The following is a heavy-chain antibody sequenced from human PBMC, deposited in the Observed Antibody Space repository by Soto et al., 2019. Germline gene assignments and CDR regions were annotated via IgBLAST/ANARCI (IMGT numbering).Heavy chain of an antibody. D-gene: IGHD6-19*01. CDR2: IYPGDSDT. J-gene: IGHJ3*02. CDR3: ARQAPVGYSSGWYDAFDI. V-gene: IGHV5-51*01. CDR1: GYSFTSDW. Sequence: GEALKISCKGSGYSFTSDWIGWVRQMRGKGLEWMGIIYPGDSDTRYSPSFQGQVTISADKSISTAYLQWSSLKASDTAMYYCARQAPVGYSSGWYDAFDIWGQRTMVT.